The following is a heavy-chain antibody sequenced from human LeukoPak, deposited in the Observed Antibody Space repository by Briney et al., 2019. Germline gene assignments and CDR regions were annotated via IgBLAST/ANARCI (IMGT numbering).Heavy chain of an antibody. Sequence: GGSLRLSCAASGYTFTSYYMHWVRQAPGQGLEWMGIINPSGGSTIYAQKFQGRVTMTRDTSTSTVYMELSSLRSEDTAVYYCARQFRGYYYDSSGYYAGRAFDIWGQGTMVTVSS. CDR1: GYTFTSYY. D-gene: IGHD3-22*01. J-gene: IGHJ3*02. CDR3: ARQFRGYYYDSSGYYAGRAFDI. CDR2: INPSGGST. V-gene: IGHV1-46*03.